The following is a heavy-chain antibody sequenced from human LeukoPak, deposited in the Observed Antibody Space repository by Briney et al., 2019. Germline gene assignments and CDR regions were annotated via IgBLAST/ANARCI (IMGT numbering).Heavy chain of an antibody. V-gene: IGHV3-9*01. J-gene: IGHJ1*01. D-gene: IGHD1-26*01. CDR1: GFTFDDYA. CDR2: ISWNSGSI. CDR3: AREKGGRSFQH. Sequence: GGSLRLSCAASGFTFDDYAMHWVRQAPGKGREWVSGISWNSGSIGYADSVKGRFTISRDNAKNSLYLQMNSLRAEDTAVYYCAREKGGRSFQHWGQGTLVTVSS.